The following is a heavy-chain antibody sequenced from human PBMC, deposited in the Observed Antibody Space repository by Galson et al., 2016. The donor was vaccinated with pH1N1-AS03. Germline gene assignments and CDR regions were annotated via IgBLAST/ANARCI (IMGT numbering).Heavy chain of an antibody. D-gene: IGHD2-21*02. J-gene: IGHJ2*01. CDR3: ARRVVLTALRDAWYFDL. CDR1: GVSISSSSHH. V-gene: IGHV4-39*01. Sequence: SETLSLTCTVSGVSISSSSHHWGWIRQPPGKGLEWIGNIYYTGSTYYNPSLKSRVTVSIDTSKNQFSLKVSSVTAADTAVYYCARRVVLTALRDAWYFDLWGRGTLGTVSS. CDR2: IYYTGST.